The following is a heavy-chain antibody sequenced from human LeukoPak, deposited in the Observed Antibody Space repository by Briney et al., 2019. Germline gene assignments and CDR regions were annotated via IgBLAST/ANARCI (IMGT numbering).Heavy chain of an antibody. CDR1: GGSFSGYY. CDR2: INHSGST. Sequence: SETLSLTCAVYGGSFSGYYWSWIRQPPGKGLEWIGEINHSGSTNYNPSLKSRVTISVDTSKNQFSLKLSSVTAADTAVYYCARRIFFDYWGQGTLVTVSS. V-gene: IGHV4-34*01. CDR3: ARRIFFDY. D-gene: IGHD2-15*01. J-gene: IGHJ4*02.